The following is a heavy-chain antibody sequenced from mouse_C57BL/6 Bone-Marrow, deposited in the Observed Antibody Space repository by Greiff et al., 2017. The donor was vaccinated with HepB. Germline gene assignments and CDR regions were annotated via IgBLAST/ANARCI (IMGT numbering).Heavy chain of an antibody. J-gene: IGHJ1*03. V-gene: IGHV5-15*01. CDR3: ARLTPYWYFDV. CDR1: GFTFSDHG. Sequence: EVHLVESGGGLVQPGGSLKLSCAASGFTFSDHGMAWVRQAPRKGPEWVAFISNLAYSIYYADTVTGRFTISRENAKNTLYLEMSSLRSEDTAMYYCARLTPYWYFDVWGTGTTVTVSS. CDR2: ISNLAYSI. D-gene: IGHD1-3*01.